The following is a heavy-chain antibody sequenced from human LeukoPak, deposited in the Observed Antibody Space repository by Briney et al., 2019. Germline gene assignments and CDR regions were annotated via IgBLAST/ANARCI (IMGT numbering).Heavy chain of an antibody. Sequence: SETLSLTCTVSGCSISSSSYYWGWIRQPPGKGLEWIGSIDYSGSTYYNPSLKSRVTISVDTSKNQFSLKLSDVTAADSVVYYCARSPGWVAAAGIDYWGQGTLVTVSS. D-gene: IGHD6-13*01. J-gene: IGHJ4*01. CDR2: IDYSGST. CDR1: GCSISSSSYY. V-gene: IGHV4-39*07. CDR3: ARSPGWVAAAGIDY.